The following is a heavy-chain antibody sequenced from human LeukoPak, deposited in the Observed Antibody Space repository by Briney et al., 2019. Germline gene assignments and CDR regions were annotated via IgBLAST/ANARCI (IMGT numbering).Heavy chain of an antibody. D-gene: IGHD4-17*01. Sequence: XXPXXXXEWMGGIIPIFGTANYAQKFQGRVTITADESTSTAYMELSSLRSEDTAVYYCARNYGDYVGPFDYWGQRTLVTVSS. V-gene: IGHV1-69*01. CDR3: ARNYGDYVGPFDY. CDR2: IIPIFGTA. J-gene: IGHJ4*02.